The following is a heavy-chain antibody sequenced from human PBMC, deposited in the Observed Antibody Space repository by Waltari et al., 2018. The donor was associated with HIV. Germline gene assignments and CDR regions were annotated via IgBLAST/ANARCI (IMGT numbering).Heavy chain of an antibody. CDR2: FWSDGVEI. Sequence: QVQLVESGGGVVQPGTSLTLSCAVSGFTFSNFAPHWVRQSPAKGLEWLAVFWSDGVEISYADSVKGRFTISKDSSQKTLYLHLTSLRAEDTALYYCARGYSSSRWIPLYHWGRGTLVTVSS. CDR3: ARGYSSSRWIPLYH. CDR1: GFTFSNFA. J-gene: IGHJ4*02. V-gene: IGHV3-33*01. D-gene: IGHD6-6*01.